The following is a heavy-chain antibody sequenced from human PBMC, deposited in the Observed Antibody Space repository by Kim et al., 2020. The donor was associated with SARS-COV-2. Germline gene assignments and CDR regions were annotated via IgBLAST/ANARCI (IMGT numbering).Heavy chain of an antibody. V-gene: IGHV3-21*01. J-gene: IGHJ4*01. CDR1: GFTFSSYS. D-gene: IGHD3-16*01. Sequence: GGSLRLSCAASGFTFSSYSMNWVRQAPGKGLEWVSSISSSSSYIYYADSVKGRFTISRDNAKNSLYLQMNSLRAEDTAVYYCARGHYDYVWGSYEFDYWGHGTLVTVSS. CDR2: ISSSSSYI. CDR3: ARGHYDYVWGSYEFDY.